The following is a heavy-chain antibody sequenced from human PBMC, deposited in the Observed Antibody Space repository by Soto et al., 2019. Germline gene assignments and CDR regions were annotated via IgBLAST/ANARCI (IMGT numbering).Heavy chain of an antibody. D-gene: IGHD3-10*01. CDR3: ARARFRHPSAFDI. J-gene: IGHJ3*02. Sequence: PGGSLRLSCAASGFTFSSYSMNWVRQAPGKGLEWVSSISSSSSYIYYADSVKGRFTISRDNAKNSLYLQMNSLRAEDTAVYYCARARFRHPSAFDIWGQGTMVT. CDR1: GFTFSSYS. CDR2: ISSSSSYI. V-gene: IGHV3-21*04.